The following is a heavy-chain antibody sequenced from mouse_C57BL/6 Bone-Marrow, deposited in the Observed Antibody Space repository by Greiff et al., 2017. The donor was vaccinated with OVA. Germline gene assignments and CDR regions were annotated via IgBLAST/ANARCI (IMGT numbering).Heavy chain of an antibody. D-gene: IGHD1-1*01. J-gene: IGHJ2*01. CDR1: GYTFTDYE. Sequence: VQLQQSGAELVRPRASVTLSCKASGYTFTDYEMHWVKQTPVHGLEWIGAIDPETGGTAYNQKFKGKAILTADKSSSTAYMELRSLTSEDSAVYYCTRSELLRGYFDYWGQGTTLTVSS. CDR3: TRSELLRGYFDY. CDR2: IDPETGGT. V-gene: IGHV1-15*01.